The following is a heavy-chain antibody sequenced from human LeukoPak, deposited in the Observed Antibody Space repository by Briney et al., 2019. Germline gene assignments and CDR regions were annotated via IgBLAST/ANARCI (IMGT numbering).Heavy chain of an antibody. CDR2: ISYDGSNK. Sequence: PGRSLRLSCAASGFTFSSYAMHWVRQAPGKGLEWVAVISYDGSNKYYADSVKGRFTISRDNSKNTLYLQMNSLRAEDTAVYYCARVNYSSSSSYFDYWGQGTLVTVSS. D-gene: IGHD6-6*01. J-gene: IGHJ4*02. V-gene: IGHV3-30-3*01. CDR1: GFTFSSYA. CDR3: ARVNYSSSSSYFDY.